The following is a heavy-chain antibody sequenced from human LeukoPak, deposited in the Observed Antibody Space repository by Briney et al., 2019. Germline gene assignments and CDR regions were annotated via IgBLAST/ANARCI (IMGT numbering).Heavy chain of an antibody. CDR2: VNDRGTGT. CDR1: GFTFSKYA. CDR3: AKDDWQWSRSENAFDI. V-gene: IGHV3-23*01. J-gene: IGHJ3*02. Sequence: GGSLRLSCAASGFTFSKYAMSWVRQAPGKGQEWVSTVNDRGTGTYYADSVKGRFTISRDNSKSTLSLQMISLRAEDTALYYCAKDDWQWSRSENAFDIWGQGTMVTVSS. D-gene: IGHD6-19*01.